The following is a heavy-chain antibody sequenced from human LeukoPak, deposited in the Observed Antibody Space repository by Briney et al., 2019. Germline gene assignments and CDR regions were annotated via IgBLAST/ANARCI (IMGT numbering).Heavy chain of an antibody. J-gene: IGHJ4*02. V-gene: IGHV3-30*02. Sequence: GSLRLSCAASGFTFSTYGMHWVRQAPGKGLEWVAFVRYDGSNKYYADSVKGRFTISRDNSKNTLYLQMNSLRPEDTAVYYCAKDLGYWGQGTLVTVSS. CDR1: GFTFSTYG. CDR3: AKDLGY. CDR2: VRYDGSNK. D-gene: IGHD7-27*01.